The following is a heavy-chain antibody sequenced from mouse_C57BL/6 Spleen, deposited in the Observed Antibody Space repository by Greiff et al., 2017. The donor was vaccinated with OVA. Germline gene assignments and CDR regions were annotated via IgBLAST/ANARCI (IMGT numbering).Heavy chain of an antibody. CDR3: AREDAGAPFAY. V-gene: IGHV1-7*01. CDR1: GYTFTSYW. D-gene: IGHD4-1*01. J-gene: IGHJ3*01. Sequence: QVHVKQSGAELAKPGASVKLSCKASGYTFTSYWMHWVKQRPGQGLEWIGYINPSSGYTKYNQKFKDKATLTADKSSSTAYMQLSSLTYEDSAVYYCAREDAGAPFAYWGQGTLVTVSA. CDR2: INPSSGYT.